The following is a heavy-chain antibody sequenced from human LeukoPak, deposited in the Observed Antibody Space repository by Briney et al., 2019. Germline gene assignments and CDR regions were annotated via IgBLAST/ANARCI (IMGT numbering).Heavy chain of an antibody. V-gene: IGHV4-38-2*02. Sequence: PSQTLSLTCTVSGYSISSGYYWGWIRQPPGKGLEWIGSIYHSGRTYYNPSLKSRVTISVDTSKNQFSLKLSSVTAADTAVYYCARHPPRYGVFQHAFDYWGQGTLVTVSS. J-gene: IGHJ4*02. CDR2: IYHSGRT. CDR3: ARHPPRYGVFQHAFDY. D-gene: IGHD6-13*01. CDR1: GYSISSGYY.